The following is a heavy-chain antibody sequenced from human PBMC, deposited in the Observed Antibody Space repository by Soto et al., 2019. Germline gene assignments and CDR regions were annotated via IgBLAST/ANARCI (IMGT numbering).Heavy chain of an antibody. CDR1: GGSSSSYY. D-gene: IGHD4-17*01. V-gene: IGHV4-59*01. CDR3: AIQRSTVFDY. Sequence: SETLSLTCTVSGGSSSSYYWSWIRQPPGKGLEWIGYIYYSGSTNYNPSLKSRVTISVDTSKNQFSLKLSSVTAADTAVYYCAIQRSTVFDYWGQGTLVTVSS. J-gene: IGHJ4*02. CDR2: IYYSGST.